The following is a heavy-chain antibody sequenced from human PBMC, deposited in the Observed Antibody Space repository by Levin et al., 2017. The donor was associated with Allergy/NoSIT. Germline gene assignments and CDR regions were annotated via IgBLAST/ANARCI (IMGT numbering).Heavy chain of an antibody. CDR3: ARDQGSSGWYGWIDF. Sequence: SETLSLTCAVSGDSISSYHWNWLRQPPGKELEWIGCLYNNGRTKYNPSLQSRVTISVDATKNQLSLKLSSVSASDPAVYSCARDQGSSGWYGWIDFWGQGTLVTVSS. CDR1: GDSISSYH. J-gene: IGHJ5*01. V-gene: IGHV4-59*01. CDR2: LYNNGRT. D-gene: IGHD6-19*01.